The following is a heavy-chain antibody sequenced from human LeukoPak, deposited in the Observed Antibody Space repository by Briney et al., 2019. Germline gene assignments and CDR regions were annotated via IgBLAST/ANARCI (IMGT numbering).Heavy chain of an antibody. D-gene: IGHD3-10*01. Sequence: GGSLRLSCAAPGFTFSNYGMHWVRQAPGKGLEWVANIKQDGSEKYYVDSVKGRFTISRDNAKNSLYLQMNSLRAEDTAVYYCARDDSSGSYVYNWFDPWGQGTLVTVSS. CDR1: GFTFSNYG. V-gene: IGHV3-7*01. CDR2: IKQDGSEK. CDR3: ARDDSSGSYVYNWFDP. J-gene: IGHJ5*02.